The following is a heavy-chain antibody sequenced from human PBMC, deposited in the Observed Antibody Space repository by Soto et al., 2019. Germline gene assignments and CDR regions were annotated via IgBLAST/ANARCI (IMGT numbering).Heavy chain of an antibody. CDR3: ATGRYYYGSEY. CDR2: IYYSGST. Sequence: PSETLALTCTVSGGSVNSGSYDWSWIRQPPGKGLEWIGYIYYSGSTNYNPSLKSRITISLDTSKNQFSLNLSSVTAADTAVYYCATGRYYYGSEYWGQGTLVTVSS. CDR1: GGSVNSGSYD. J-gene: IGHJ4*02. V-gene: IGHV4-61*01. D-gene: IGHD3-10*01.